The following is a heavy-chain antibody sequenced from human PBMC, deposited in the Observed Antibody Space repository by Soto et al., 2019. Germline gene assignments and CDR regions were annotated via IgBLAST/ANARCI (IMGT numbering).Heavy chain of an antibody. CDR2: IYYNGNT. D-gene: IGHD6-13*01. J-gene: IGHJ6*02. Sequence: SETLSLTCTVSGGSINTYYWNWIRQPPGKGLEWIAYIYYNGNTDSNPSLEGRVTISLDTPKNQLSLELSSVTAADTAVYYCARDRGQQRYYYGMDVWGQGTTVTVSS. CDR1: GGSINTYY. CDR3: ARDRGQQRYYYGMDV. V-gene: IGHV4-59*01.